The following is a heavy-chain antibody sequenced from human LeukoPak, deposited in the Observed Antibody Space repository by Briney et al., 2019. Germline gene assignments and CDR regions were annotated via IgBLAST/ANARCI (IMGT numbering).Heavy chain of an antibody. Sequence: SVKVSCTASGGTFSSYAISWVRQAPGQGLEWMGGIIPIFGTANYAQKFQGRVTITADESTSTAYMELSSLRSEDTAVYYCARVQIGLRYFDWLSYPFDYWGQGTLVTVSS. D-gene: IGHD3-9*01. CDR1: GGTFSSYA. CDR2: IIPIFGTA. V-gene: IGHV1-69*01. CDR3: ARVQIGLRYFDWLSYPFDY. J-gene: IGHJ4*02.